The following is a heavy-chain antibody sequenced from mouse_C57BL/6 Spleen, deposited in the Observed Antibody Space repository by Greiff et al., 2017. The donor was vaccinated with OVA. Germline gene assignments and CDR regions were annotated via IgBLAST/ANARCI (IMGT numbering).Heavy chain of an antibody. CDR1: GYTFTDYN. D-gene: IGHD1-1*01. Sequence: EVQLQQSGPELVKPGASVKIPCKASGYTFTDYNMDWVKQSHGKSLEWIGDINPNNGGTIYNQKFKGKATLTVDKSSSTAYMELRSLTSEDTAVYYCARGNYGSSYVYWYFDVWGTGTTVTVSS. J-gene: IGHJ1*03. V-gene: IGHV1-18*01. CDR2: INPNNGGT. CDR3: ARGNYGSSYVYWYFDV.